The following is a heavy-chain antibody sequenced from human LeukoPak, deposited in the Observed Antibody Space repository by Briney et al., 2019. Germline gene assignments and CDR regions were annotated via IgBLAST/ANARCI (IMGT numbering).Heavy chain of an antibody. Sequence: PGGSLRLSCAASGFAFNTYAMNWVRQAPGKGLEYVSTISSNGGSTYYADSVKGRFTISRDNSKNTLYLQMSSLRAEDTAVYYCVKGSSGWYEGYFVYWGQGTLVTVSS. V-gene: IGHV3-64D*09. D-gene: IGHD6-19*01. J-gene: IGHJ4*02. CDR1: GFAFNTYA. CDR2: ISSNGGST. CDR3: VKGSSGWYEGYFVY.